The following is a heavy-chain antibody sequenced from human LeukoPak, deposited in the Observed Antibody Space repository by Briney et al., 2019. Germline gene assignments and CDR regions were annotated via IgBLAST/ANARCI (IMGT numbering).Heavy chain of an antibody. CDR3: AKSPSSYDYVWGSYRPYNWFDP. CDR1: GFTFSSYG. J-gene: IGHJ5*02. D-gene: IGHD3-16*02. Sequence: PGGFLRLSCAASGFTFSSYGMSWVRQAPGKGLEWVSAISGSGGSTYYADSVKGRFTISRDNSKNTLYLQMNSLRAEDTAVYYCAKSPSSYDYVWGSYRPYNWFDPWGQGTLVTVSS. CDR2: ISGSGGST. V-gene: IGHV3-23*01.